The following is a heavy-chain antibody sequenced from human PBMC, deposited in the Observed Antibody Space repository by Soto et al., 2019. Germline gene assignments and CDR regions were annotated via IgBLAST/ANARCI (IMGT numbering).Heavy chain of an antibody. V-gene: IGHV1-69*12. CDR3: ARAMDSSGWYVFDY. CDR2: IIPIFGTA. J-gene: IGHJ4*02. D-gene: IGHD6-19*01. CDR1: GGTFSSYT. Sequence: QVQLVQSGAEVKKPGSSVKVSCKASGGTFSSYTISWVRQAPGQGLEWMGGIIPIFGTANYAQKFQGRVTIIADESTSTAYMELSSLRSEDTAVYYCARAMDSSGWYVFDYWGQGTLVTVTS.